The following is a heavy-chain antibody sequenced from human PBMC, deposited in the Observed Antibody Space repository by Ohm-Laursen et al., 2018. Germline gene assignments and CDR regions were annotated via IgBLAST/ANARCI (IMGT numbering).Heavy chain of an antibody. CDR2: ISYNSGSI. Sequence: SLRLSCAASGFTFDDYAMHWVRQAPGKGLEWVSGISYNSGSINYADSVKGRFTISRDNAKNSLYLQMDGLRVEDTALYYCARGLYNFYYHMDVWGQGTTVTVSS. J-gene: IGHJ6*02. CDR1: GFTFDDYA. V-gene: IGHV3-9*01. CDR3: ARGLYNFYYHMDV.